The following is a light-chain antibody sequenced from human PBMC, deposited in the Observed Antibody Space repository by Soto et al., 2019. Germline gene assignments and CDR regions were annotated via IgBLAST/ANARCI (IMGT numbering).Light chain of an antibody. CDR1: QSVSNNY. Sequence: GLTHTQGTLSLSPGERATLSCRASQSVSNNYLAWYQQKPGQAPRLLIYGASTRATGVPDRFSGSGSGTDFTLTISRLEPEDVTVYYCPHSGGLLRRFGQ. CDR2: GAS. V-gene: IGKV3-20*01. CDR3: PHSGGLLRR. J-gene: IGKJ1*01.